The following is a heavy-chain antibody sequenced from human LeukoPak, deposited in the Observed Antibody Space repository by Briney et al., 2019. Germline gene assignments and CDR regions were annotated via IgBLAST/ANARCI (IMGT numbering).Heavy chain of an antibody. D-gene: IGHD5-24*01. CDR1: GGSISSGDYY. CDR3: ARDLGVEMAAKRNNYGMDV. V-gene: IGHV4-30-4*01. Sequence: SETLSLTCTVSGGSISSGDYYWSWIRQPPGKGLEWIGYIYYSGSTYYNPSLKSRVTISVDTSKNQFYLKLSSVTAADTAVYYCARDLGVEMAAKRNNYGMDVWGQGTTVTVSS. J-gene: IGHJ6*02. CDR2: IYYSGST.